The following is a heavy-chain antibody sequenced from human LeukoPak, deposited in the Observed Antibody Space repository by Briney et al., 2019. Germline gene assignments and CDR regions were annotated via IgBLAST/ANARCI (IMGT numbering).Heavy chain of an antibody. D-gene: IGHD3-22*01. CDR1: GYTFTSYG. J-gene: IGHJ4*02. V-gene: IGHV1-18*01. CDR2: ISAYNGNT. CDR3: ARDSDYYYDSSAWGFDY. Sequence: ASVKVSCKVSGYTFTSYGISWVRQAPGQGLEWMGWISAYNGNTNYAQKLQGRVTKTTDTSTSTAYMELRSLRSDDTAVYYCARDSDYYYDSSAWGFDYWGQGTLVTASS.